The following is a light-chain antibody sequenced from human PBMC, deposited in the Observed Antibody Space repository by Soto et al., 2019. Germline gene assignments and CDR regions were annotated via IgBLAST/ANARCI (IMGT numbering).Light chain of an antibody. CDR2: EAS. V-gene: IGLV2-23*01. J-gene: IGLJ1*01. CDR3: CSSAAGSTYV. Sequence: LTQPASVSGSPGQSITISCTGTSSDVGSHNLVSWYQHYPGKAPKLIIFEASKRPSGVSNRFSGSKSGSTASLTISGLQAEDEADYYCCSSAAGSTYVFGTGTKVTVL. CDR1: SSDVGSHNL.